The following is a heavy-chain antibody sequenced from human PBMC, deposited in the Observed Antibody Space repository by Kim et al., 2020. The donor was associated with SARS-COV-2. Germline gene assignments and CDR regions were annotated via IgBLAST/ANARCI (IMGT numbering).Heavy chain of an antibody. Sequence: GGSLRLSCAASGFTFSSYEMNWVRQAPGKGLEWVSYISSSGSTIYYADSVKGRFTISRDNAKNSLYLQMNSLRAEDTAVYYCARGPSGYHKIFDYWGQGTLVTVSS. J-gene: IGHJ4*02. D-gene: IGHD6-13*01. CDR3: ARGPSGYHKIFDY. CDR1: GFTFSSYE. CDR2: ISSSGSTI. V-gene: IGHV3-48*03.